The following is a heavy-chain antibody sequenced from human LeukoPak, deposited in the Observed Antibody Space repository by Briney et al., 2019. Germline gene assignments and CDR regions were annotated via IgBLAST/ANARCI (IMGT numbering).Heavy chain of an antibody. Sequence: SETLSLTCTVSGGSISSYYWSWIRQPPGKGLEWIGYIYYSGSTNYNPPLKSRVTISVDTSKNQFSLKLSSVTAADTAVYYCARDRYGDYGWFDPWGQGTLVTVSS. D-gene: IGHD4-17*01. CDR1: GGSISSYY. CDR3: ARDRYGDYGWFDP. CDR2: IYYSGST. V-gene: IGHV4-59*01. J-gene: IGHJ5*02.